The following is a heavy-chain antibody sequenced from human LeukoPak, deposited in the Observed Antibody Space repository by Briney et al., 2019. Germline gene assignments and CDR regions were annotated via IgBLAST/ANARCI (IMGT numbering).Heavy chain of an antibody. V-gene: IGHV4-61*02. CDR3: ARDVTTGTTGTFFDY. Sequence: SETLSLTCTVSGDSISSGSYYWTWIRQPAGKGLEWIGRIYTSGSTNYNPSLKSRVTMSVDTSKNQFSLKLSSVTAADTAVYYCARDVTTGTTGTFFDYWGQGTLVTVSS. CDR2: IYTSGST. CDR1: GDSISSGSYY. D-gene: IGHD1-1*01. J-gene: IGHJ4*02.